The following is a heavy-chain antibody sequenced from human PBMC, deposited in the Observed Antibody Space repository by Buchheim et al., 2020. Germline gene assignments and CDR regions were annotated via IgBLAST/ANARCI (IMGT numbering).Heavy chain of an antibody. V-gene: IGHV3-21*01. J-gene: IGHJ4*02. D-gene: IGHD3-16*02. CDR2: ISSSSSYI. CDR3: ARVGSMITFGGVIVHEQHYFDY. Sequence: VQLVESGGGVVQPGRSLRLSCAASGFTFSSYSMNWVRQAPGKGLEWVSSISSSSSYIYYADSVKGRFTISRDNAKHSLSLQMNSLRAEDTAVYYCARVGSMITFGGVIVHEQHYFDYWGQGTL. CDR1: GFTFSSYS.